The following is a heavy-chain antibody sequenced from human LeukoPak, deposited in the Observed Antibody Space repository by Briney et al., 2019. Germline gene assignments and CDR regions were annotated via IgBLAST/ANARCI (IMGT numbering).Heavy chain of an antibody. Sequence: KTGGSLRLSCAASGFTFSSYAMHWVRQAPGKGLEWVAVISYDGSNKYYADSVKGRFTISRDNSKNTLYLQMNSLRAEDTAVYYCASILSSSWSNYFDYWGQGTLVTVSS. CDR2: ISYDGSNK. D-gene: IGHD6-13*01. V-gene: IGHV3-30*04. J-gene: IGHJ4*02. CDR3: ASILSSSWSNYFDY. CDR1: GFTFSSYA.